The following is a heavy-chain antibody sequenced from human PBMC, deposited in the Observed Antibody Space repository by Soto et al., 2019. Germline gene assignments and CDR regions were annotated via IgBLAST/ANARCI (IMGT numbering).Heavy chain of an antibody. V-gene: IGHV3-30*18. CDR2: ITSGGGSQ. CDR3: AKVQAGATVDC. D-gene: IGHD1-26*01. Sequence: QVHLVESGGGVVQPGKSLTLSCVVSGFNFTRNGMHWVRQAPGKGLEWVAAITSGGGSQYYADSVKGRFTISRDNSRNTRFLQVKSLGPADTAVCYCAKVQAGATVDCWGQGTLVTVSS. CDR1: GFNFTRNG. J-gene: IGHJ4*02.